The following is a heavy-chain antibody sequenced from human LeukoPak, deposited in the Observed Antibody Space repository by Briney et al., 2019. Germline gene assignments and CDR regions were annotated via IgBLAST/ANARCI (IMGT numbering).Heavy chain of an antibody. J-gene: IGHJ4*02. V-gene: IGHV1-18*01. CDR3: ARVESDYGDSDYFDY. Sequence: ASVKVSCKASGYTFTSYGISWVRQAPGQGLERIGRISAYNGNTNYAQKLQGRVTMTTDTSTSTAYMELRSLRSDDTAVYYCARVESDYGDSDYFDYWGQGTLVTVSS. D-gene: IGHD4-17*01. CDR1: GYTFTSYG. CDR2: ISAYNGNT.